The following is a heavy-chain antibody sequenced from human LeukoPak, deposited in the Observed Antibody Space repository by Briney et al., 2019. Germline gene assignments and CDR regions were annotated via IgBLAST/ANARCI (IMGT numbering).Heavy chain of an antibody. CDR2: ISGSGGST. J-gene: IGHJ4*02. CDR1: GFTFSNYA. V-gene: IGHV3-23*01. Sequence: GGSLRLSCAASGFTFSNYAMSWDRQAPGKGLEWLSTISGSGGSTYYADSVKGRFTISRDNSKNTVYLQMKSLRVEATAVYYCAKGLSAAGDYYFDYWGQGALVTVSS. CDR3: AKGLSAAGDYYFDY. D-gene: IGHD2-21*01.